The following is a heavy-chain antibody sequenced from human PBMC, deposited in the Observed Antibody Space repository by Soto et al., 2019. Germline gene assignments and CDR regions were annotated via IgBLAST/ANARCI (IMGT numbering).Heavy chain of an antibody. CDR1: GGFVTSGSYY. D-gene: IGHD1-1*01. J-gene: IGHJ3*02. Sequence: QVQLQPWGAGLLKPSETLSLTCAVYGGFVTSGSYYWSWIRQPPGKGLEWIGDMSHSGGTHFNPSLKSRVTISVDTSKNQFTLKMSSVTAADTALYYCARVERGTATTVVDAFDIWGPGTMVTVSS. CDR2: MSHSGGT. CDR3: ARVERGTATTVVDAFDI. V-gene: IGHV4-34*01.